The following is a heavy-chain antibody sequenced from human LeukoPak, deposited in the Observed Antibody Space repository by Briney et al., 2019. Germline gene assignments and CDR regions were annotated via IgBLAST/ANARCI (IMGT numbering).Heavy chain of an antibody. D-gene: IGHD3-22*01. CDR3: VKDRPNYYESNGDYYKRDGDF. Sequence: PGGSLRLSCAASGFTFHNFAMSWVRQAPGKGLEWVSSISSSGEFTFYADSVKGRFTIFRDNSRYTLYLQMISLRAEDAAMYYCVKDRPNYYESNGDYYKRDGDFWGQGTLVTVSA. CDR1: GFTFHNFA. V-gene: IGHV3-23*01. CDR2: ISSSGEFT. J-gene: IGHJ4*02.